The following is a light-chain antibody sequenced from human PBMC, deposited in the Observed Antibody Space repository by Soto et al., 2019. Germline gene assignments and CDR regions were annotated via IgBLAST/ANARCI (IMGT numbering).Light chain of an antibody. CDR3: QQFGSSTGFT. J-gene: IGKJ3*01. CDR2: ATS. CDR1: QSINNRY. Sequence: EIVLTQSPGTLSLSPGERATLSCRASQSINNRYLSWYQQKPGPAPRLLIYATSSRATGIPDRFSGSGSGTGFNLTISRLEPEDFAVSYCQQFGSSTGFTFGPGTKVDIK. V-gene: IGKV3-20*01.